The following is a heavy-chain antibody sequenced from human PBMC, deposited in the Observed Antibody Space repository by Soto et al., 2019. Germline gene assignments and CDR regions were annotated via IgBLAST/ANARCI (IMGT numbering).Heavy chain of an antibody. CDR1: GFTFSSYA. CDR2: ISGSGGST. J-gene: IGHJ4*02. V-gene: IGHV3-23*01. D-gene: IGHD2-2*01. CDR3: AKWLETLPSSTSCYVY. Sequence: GGSLRLSCAASGFTFSSYAMSWVRQAPGKGLEWVSAISGSGGSTYYADSVKGRFTISRDNSKNTLYLQMNSLRAEDTAVYYCAKWLETLPSSTSCYVYWGQGTLVTVSS.